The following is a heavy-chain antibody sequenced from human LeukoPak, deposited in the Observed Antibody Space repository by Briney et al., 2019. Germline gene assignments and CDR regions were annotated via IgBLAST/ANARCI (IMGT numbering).Heavy chain of an antibody. Sequence: PSETLSLTCAVYGGSFSGYYWSWIRQPPGKGLEWIGEINHSGSTNYNPSLKSRVTISVDTSKNQFSLKLSSVTAADTAVYYCAGRRRDGYNSPDYYYYYGMAVWGQGTTVTVSS. CDR1: GGSFSGYY. J-gene: IGHJ6*02. V-gene: IGHV4-34*01. D-gene: IGHD5-12*01. CDR2: INHSGST. CDR3: AGRRRDGYNSPDYYYYYGMAV.